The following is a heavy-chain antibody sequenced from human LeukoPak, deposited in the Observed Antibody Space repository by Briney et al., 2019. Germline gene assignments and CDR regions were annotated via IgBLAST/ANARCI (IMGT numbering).Heavy chain of an antibody. V-gene: IGHV4-59*01. CDR3: ARVQVPYCSSTSCSETYWFDP. Sequence: SETLSLTSTVSGFSISSFYWSWIRQPPGKGLEWIGYINYSGSANYNPSLKSRVTISVDTSKNHFSLKLSSVTAADTAVYHCARVQVPYCSSTSCSETYWFDPWGQGTLVTVSS. D-gene: IGHD2-2*01. CDR1: GFSISSFY. CDR2: INYSGSA. J-gene: IGHJ5*02.